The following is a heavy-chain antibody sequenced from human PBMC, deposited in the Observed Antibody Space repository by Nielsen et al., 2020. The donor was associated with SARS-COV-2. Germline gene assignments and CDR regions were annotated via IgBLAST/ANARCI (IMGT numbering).Heavy chain of an antibody. CDR2: ISAYNGNT. CDR1: GYTFTSYG. V-gene: IGHV1-18*01. D-gene: IGHD3-22*01. Sequence: VSVKVSCKASGYTFTSYGISWVRQAPGQGLEWMGWISAYNGNTNYAQKLQGRVTMTTDTSTSTAYMELRSLRSDDTAVYYCARAMAYYYDSSGYYFPFDYWGQGTLVTVSS. CDR3: ARAMAYYYDSSGYYFPFDY. J-gene: IGHJ4*02.